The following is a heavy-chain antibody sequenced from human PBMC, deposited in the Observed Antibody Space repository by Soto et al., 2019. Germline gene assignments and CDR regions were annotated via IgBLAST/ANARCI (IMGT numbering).Heavy chain of an antibody. J-gene: IGHJ4*02. CDR1: GGSISSGDYY. Sequence: TLSLPFTVSGGSISSGDYYWSSIRQLPGKDLEWIAYIYYNGNTYCTPSLKSRATISLDTSRNQFFLNLNSVTAADTAVYYCARDHPHSYGVYYFDYWGQGTPVTVSS. CDR2: IYYNGNT. V-gene: IGHV4-31*03. CDR3: ARDHPHSYGVYYFDY. D-gene: IGHD5-18*01.